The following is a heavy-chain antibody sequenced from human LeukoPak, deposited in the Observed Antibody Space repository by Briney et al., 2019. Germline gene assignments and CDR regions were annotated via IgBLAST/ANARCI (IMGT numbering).Heavy chain of an antibody. Sequence: SETLSLTCTVSGGSISSYYWSWIRQSPGKGLEWIGEIYHSGSTNYNPSLKSRVTISVDTSKNQFSLKLSSVTAADTAVYYRARSKTPNWYFDLWGRGTLVTVSS. CDR1: GGSISSYY. CDR2: IYHSGST. J-gene: IGHJ2*01. D-gene: IGHD5/OR15-5a*01. CDR3: ARSKTPNWYFDL. V-gene: IGHV4-59*08.